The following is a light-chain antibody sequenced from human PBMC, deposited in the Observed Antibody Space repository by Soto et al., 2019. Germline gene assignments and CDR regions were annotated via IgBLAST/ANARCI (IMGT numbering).Light chain of an antibody. V-gene: IGKV3-11*01. Sequence: EIVLTQSPATRSLSPGERATLSCRASQSVSIYLAWYQRKPGQAPRLLIYEASNRATGIPARFSGSGSGTDFTLTISSLEPEDFAVYFCQHRGNWPPTFGQGTKLEIK. CDR3: QHRGNWPPT. CDR2: EAS. CDR1: QSVSIY. J-gene: IGKJ2*01.